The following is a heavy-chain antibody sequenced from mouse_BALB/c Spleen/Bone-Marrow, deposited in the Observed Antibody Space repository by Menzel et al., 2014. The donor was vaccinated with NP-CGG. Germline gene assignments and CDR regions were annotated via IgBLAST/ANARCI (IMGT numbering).Heavy chain of an antibody. J-gene: IGHJ2*01. Sequence: EVHLVESGPGLVKPSQSLSLPCTVTGYSITSDYAWNWIRQFPGNKLEWMGYISYSGDTSYNPSLKSRISITRDTSKNQFFLQLNSVTTADTATYYCARRGYYGSSLDYWGQGTTLTVSS. CDR3: ARRGYYGSSLDY. V-gene: IGHV3-2*02. CDR2: ISYSGDT. CDR1: GYSITSDYA. D-gene: IGHD1-1*01.